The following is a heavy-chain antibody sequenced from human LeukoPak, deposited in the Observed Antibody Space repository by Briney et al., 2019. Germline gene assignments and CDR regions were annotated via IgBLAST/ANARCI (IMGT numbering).Heavy chain of an antibody. V-gene: IGHV3-74*01. CDR2: INSDGSST. D-gene: IGHD6-25*01. J-gene: IGHJ4*02. CDR1: GFTFSTYA. CDR3: ARLGSQGGVAALDY. Sequence: GGSLRLSCAASGFTFSTYAMSWVRQAPGKGLVWASRINSDGSSTSYADSVKGRFTISRDNAKNTLYLQMNSLRAEDTAVYYCARLGSQGGVAALDYWGQGTLVTVSS.